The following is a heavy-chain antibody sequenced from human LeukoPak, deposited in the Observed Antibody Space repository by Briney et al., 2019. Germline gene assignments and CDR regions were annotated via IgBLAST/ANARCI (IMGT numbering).Heavy chain of an antibody. D-gene: IGHD3-3*01. CDR1: GFTVSSNY. CDR3: ARGDFWSGYYTGLY. V-gene: IGHV3-53*04. J-gene: IGHJ4*02. CDR2: IYSGGST. Sequence: GGSLRLSCAASGFTVSSNYMSWVRQAPGKGLEWVSVIYSGGSTYYADSVKGRFTISRHNSKSTLYLQMNSLRAEDTAVYYCARGDFWSGYYTGLYWGQGTLVTVSS.